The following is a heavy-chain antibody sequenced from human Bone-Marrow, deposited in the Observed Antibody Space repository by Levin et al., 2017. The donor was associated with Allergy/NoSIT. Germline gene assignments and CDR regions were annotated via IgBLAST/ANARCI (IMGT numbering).Heavy chain of an antibody. J-gene: IGHJ5*02. V-gene: IGHV3-74*01. CDR1: GFTFSSHW. CDR2: ISTDGTIT. Sequence: GGSLRLSCAASGFTFSSHWMHWVRQAPGEGLVWVSRISTDGTITTYADSVKGRFTISRDNAENTLYLQMNSLRAEDTAVYYCARNTLGKNWLDTWGLGTLVTVSS. CDR3: ARNTLGKNWLDT.